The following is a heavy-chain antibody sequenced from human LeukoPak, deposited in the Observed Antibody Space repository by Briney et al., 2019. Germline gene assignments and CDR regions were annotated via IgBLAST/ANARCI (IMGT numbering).Heavy chain of an antibody. D-gene: IGHD2-2*01. CDR3: ACQPAANPEG. J-gene: IGHJ4*02. Sequence: GGSLRLSCAASGFTFSSYSMNWVRQAPGKGLEWVSSISSSSSYIYYADSVKGRSTISRDNAKNSPYLQMNSLRAEDTAVYYCACQPAANPEGWGQGTLVTVSS. V-gene: IGHV3-21*01. CDR1: GFTFSSYS. CDR2: ISSSSSYI.